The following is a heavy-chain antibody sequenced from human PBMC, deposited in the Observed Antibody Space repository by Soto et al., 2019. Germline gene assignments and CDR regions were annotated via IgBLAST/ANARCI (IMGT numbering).Heavy chain of an antibody. CDR1: GFTFSNHA. J-gene: IGHJ4*02. V-gene: IGHV3-23*01. CDR2: ISGSGGSR. D-gene: IGHD3-3*01. CDR3: AKSAFDFWSGYTYAMDY. Sequence: PGGSLRLSCAAPGFTFSNHAMNWVRHAPGKGLEWVSAISGSGGSRDYADSVKGRFTISRDNSKNTLFLQMNSLRVEDTAVYYCAKSAFDFWSGYTYAMDYWGQGTLVTVSS.